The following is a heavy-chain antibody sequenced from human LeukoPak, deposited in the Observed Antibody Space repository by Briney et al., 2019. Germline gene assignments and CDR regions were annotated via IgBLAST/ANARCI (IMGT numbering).Heavy chain of an antibody. J-gene: IGHJ4*02. CDR1: GYTFTSYY. CDR3: ARDVGSYPYYFDY. V-gene: IGHV1-46*01. CDR2: INPSGGST. Sequence: ASVKVSCKAFGYTFTSYYMHWVRQAPGQGLEWMGIINPSGGSTTYAQKFQGRVTMTRDMSTSTVYMELSSLRSEDTAVYYCARDVGSYPYYFDYWGQGTLVTVSS. D-gene: IGHD1-26*01.